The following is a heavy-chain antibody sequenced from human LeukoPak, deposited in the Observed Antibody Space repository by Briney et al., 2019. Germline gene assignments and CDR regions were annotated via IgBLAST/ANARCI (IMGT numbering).Heavy chain of an antibody. CDR1: GFTFSSYA. D-gene: IGHD3-10*01. CDR2: ISYDGSNK. V-gene: IGHV3-30-3*01. J-gene: IGHJ5*02. CDR3: ARSDWYYGSGGFDP. Sequence: GGSLRLSCAASGFTFSSYAMHWVRQAPGKGLEWVAVISYDGSNKYYADSVKGRFTISRDNSKNTLYLQMNSLRAEDTAVYYCARSDWYYGSGGFDPWGQGTLVTVSS.